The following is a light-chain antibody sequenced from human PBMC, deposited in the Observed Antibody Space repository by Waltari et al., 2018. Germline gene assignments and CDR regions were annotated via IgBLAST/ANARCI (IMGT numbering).Light chain of an antibody. J-gene: IGKJ4*01. Sequence: DIQMTQSPSSVSASVGDRVTITCRASQGISTWLAWFQQKPGKAPRLLSFAASSLQSGVPSRFSGSESVTDFTLTISSLQPEDVATYYCQQANNFPITFGGGTKVEIK. CDR2: AAS. CDR1: QGISTW. CDR3: QQANNFPIT. V-gene: IGKV1-12*01.